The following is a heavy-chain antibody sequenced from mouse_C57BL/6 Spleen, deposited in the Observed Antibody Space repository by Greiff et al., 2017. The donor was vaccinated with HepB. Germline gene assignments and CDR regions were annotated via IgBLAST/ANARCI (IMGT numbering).Heavy chain of an antibody. CDR2: ISYSGST. J-gene: IGHJ3*01. CDR1: GYSITSDY. CDR3: ARGGYYGGGFAY. V-gene: IGHV3-8*01. D-gene: IGHD2-3*01. Sequence: VHVKQSGPGLAKPSQTLSLTCSVTGYSITSDYWNWIRKFPGNKLEYMGYISYSGSTYYNPSLKSRISITRDTSKNQYYLQLNAMNTEDTATYYCARGGYYGGGFAYWGQGTLVTVSA.